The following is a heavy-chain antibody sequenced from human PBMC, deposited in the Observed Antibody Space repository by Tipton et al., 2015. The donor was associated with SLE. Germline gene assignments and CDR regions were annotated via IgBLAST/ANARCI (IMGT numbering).Heavy chain of an antibody. CDR1: GGSISSYY. CDR3: ARWVLGFGESGEYWYFDL. CDR2: IYTSGST. D-gene: IGHD3-10*01. V-gene: IGHV4-4*07. J-gene: IGHJ2*01. Sequence: TLSLTCTVSGGSISSYYWSWIRQPAGKGLEWIGRIYTSGSTNYNPSLKSRVTISLDTSKNQFSLKLSSVTAADTAVYYCARWVLGFGESGEYWYFDLWGRGTLVTVSS.